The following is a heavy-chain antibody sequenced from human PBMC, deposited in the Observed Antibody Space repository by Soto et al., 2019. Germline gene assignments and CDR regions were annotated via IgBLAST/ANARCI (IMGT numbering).Heavy chain of an antibody. Sequence: KESGPTPVNPRQTLTLTCPFSGFSLTTSGVGVGWIRQSPGKAPEWLALIYWDDDKRYSPSLKSRLTITKDTSKNQVVLTMADLDPADTATYYCAHRVLRTVFGLVTTTAIYFDFWGQGTPVAVSS. CDR1: GFSLTTSGVG. J-gene: IGHJ4*02. V-gene: IGHV2-5*02. CDR2: IYWDDDK. CDR3: AHRVLRTVFGLVTTTAIYFDF. D-gene: IGHD3-3*01.